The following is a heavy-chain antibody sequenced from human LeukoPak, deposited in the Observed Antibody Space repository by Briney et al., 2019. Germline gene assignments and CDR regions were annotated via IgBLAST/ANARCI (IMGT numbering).Heavy chain of an antibody. J-gene: IGHJ4*02. CDR1: GGSFSGYY. Sequence: SETLSLTCAVYGGSFSGYYWSWIRQPPGKGLEWIGEIYPDGSTNYNPSLKSRVTISVDTSKKQFSLKLSSVTAADTAVYYCARGKGFDYWGQGTPVTVSS. CDR2: IYPDGST. CDR3: ARGKGFDY. V-gene: IGHV4-34*01.